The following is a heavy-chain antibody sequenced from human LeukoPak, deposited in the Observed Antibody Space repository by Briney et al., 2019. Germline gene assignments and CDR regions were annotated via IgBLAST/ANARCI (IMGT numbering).Heavy chain of an antibody. J-gene: IGHJ4*02. CDR2: ISSSSSYI. Sequence: GGSLRLSCAASGFTFSSYSMNWVRQAPGKGLEWVSSISSSSSYIYYADSVKGRLTISRDNAKNSLYLQMNSLRAEDTAVYYCARESALRFLEWSPIRVGGQGTLVTVSS. CDR1: GFTFSSYS. V-gene: IGHV3-21*01. D-gene: IGHD3-3*01. CDR3: ARESALRFLEWSPIRV.